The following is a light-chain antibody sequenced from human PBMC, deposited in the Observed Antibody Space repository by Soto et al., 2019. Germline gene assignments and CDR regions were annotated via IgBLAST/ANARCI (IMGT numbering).Light chain of an antibody. Sequence: QSVLTQPPSVSEAPRQRVTISCSGSSSNIGNNAVNWYQQLPGQAPKIVIYYDDLLTSGVSDRFSGSKSGISASLAISDLQSDDEADYYCASWDDRLGAVIFGGGTKVTVL. J-gene: IGLJ2*01. CDR1: SSNIGNNA. CDR3: ASWDDRLGAVI. CDR2: YDD. V-gene: IGLV1-36*01.